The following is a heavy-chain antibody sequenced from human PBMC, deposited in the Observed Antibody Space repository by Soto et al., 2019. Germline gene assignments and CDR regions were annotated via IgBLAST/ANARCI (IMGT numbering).Heavy chain of an antibody. Sequence: QVQLVQSGAEVKKPGASVKVSCKASGYTFTSYAMHWVRQAPGQRLEWMGWINAGNGNTKYSQKFQGRVTITRDTSASTAYMELSSLRSEDTAVYYCARDRFDDVWSGYYLNWFDPWGQGTLVTVSS. CDR1: GYTFTSYA. D-gene: IGHD3-3*01. J-gene: IGHJ5*02. CDR2: INAGNGNT. CDR3: ARDRFDDVWSGYYLNWFDP. V-gene: IGHV1-3*01.